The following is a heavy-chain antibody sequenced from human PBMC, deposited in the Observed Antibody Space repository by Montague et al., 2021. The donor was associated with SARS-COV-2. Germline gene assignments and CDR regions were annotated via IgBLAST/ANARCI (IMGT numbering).Heavy chain of an antibody. J-gene: IGHJ6*02. CDR1: GFSLSTSGMC. V-gene: IGHV2-70*01. Sequence: PALVKPTQTLTLTCTFSGFSLSTSGMCVSWIRQPPGKALEWLAPIYWDDDKYYSTSLKTRLTISKDTSKNQVVLTMTNMDPVDTATYYCERTHYDILPGYYNVMDVWGQGATVTVSS. CDR3: ERTHYDILPGYYNVMDV. D-gene: IGHD3-9*01. CDR2: IYWDDDK.